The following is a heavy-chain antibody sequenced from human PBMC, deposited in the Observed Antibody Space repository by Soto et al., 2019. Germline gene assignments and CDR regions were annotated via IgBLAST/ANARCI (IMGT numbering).Heavy chain of an antibody. Sequence: SETLSLTCTVSGGSISSGDYYWSWIRQPPGKGLEWIGYIYYSGSTYYNPSLKSRVTISVDTSKDQFSLKLSSVTAADTAVYYCARDHTTYYYSIDVWGQGTTVTVSS. CDR3: ARDHTTYYYSIDV. CDR1: GGSISSGDYY. CDR2: IYYSGST. J-gene: IGHJ6*02. V-gene: IGHV4-30-4*01.